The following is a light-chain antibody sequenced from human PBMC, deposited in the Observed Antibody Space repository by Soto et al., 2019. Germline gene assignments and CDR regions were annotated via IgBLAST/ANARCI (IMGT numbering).Light chain of an antibody. CDR3: GTWDSSLSAGV. V-gene: IGLV1-51*01. CDR2: DNN. CDR1: SSNIGDHG. Sequence: QSVLTQPPSVSAAPGQKVTISCSGGSSNIGDHGVSWYRQLPGTAPKLLISDNNKRPSGIPDRFSGSKSGTSATLGITGLQTGDDADYYCGTWDSSLSAGVFGGGTKVTVL. J-gene: IGLJ3*02.